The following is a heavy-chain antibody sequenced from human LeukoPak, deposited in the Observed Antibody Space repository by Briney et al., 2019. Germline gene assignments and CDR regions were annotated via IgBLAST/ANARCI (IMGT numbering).Heavy chain of an antibody. D-gene: IGHD3-16*02. V-gene: IGHV3-23*01. CDR3: AKDLGLGELSSYRAFGI. J-gene: IGHJ3*02. CDR2: ISGSGGST. CDR1: GFTFSSYG. Sequence: GGSLRLSCAASGFTFSSYGISWVRQAPGKGLEWVSAISGSGGSTYYADSVKGRFTISRDNSKNTLYLQMNSLRAEDTAVYYCAKDLGLGELSSYRAFGIWGQGTMVTVSS.